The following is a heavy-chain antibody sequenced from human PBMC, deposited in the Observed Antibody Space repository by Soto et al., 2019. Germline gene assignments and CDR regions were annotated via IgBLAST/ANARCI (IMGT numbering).Heavy chain of an antibody. J-gene: IGHJ4*02. D-gene: IGHD3-22*01. CDR2: ISWDGVLR. V-gene: IGHV3-43*01. Sequence: GGSLRISCAASGFTFGDYTMHWVRQTPERGLEWVSLISWDGVLRFYADSVEGRFTISRDNSRNSLYLQMSSLRTEDTALYYCAKYKKGRLSSGFSSDYWGQGPQVTVSS. CDR3: AKYKKGRLSSGFSSDY. CDR1: GFTFGDYT.